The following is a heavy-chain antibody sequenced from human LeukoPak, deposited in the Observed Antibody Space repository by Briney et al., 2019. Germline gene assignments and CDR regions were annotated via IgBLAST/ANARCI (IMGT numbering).Heavy chain of an antibody. D-gene: IGHD6-13*01. J-gene: IGHJ6*03. CDR1: GFFFDDYG. CDR2: INWSGGSI. CDR3: ARAVYSSTWYVGYYFYYMDV. Sequence: GGSLRLSCAASGFFFDDYGMTWVRQAPGKGLEWVSGINWSGGSIGYADSVKSRFTISRDNAKNSLYLQMNSLRAEDTALYYCARAVYSSTWYVGYYFYYMDVWGKGTTVTVSS. V-gene: IGHV3-20*04.